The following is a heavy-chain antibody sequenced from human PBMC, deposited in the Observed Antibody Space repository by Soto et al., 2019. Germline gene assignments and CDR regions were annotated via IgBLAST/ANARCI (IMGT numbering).Heavy chain of an antibody. V-gene: IGHV5-51*01. CDR2: IYPGDSDT. Sequence: PGGSLKLSCKGSGYTFTCYCLGWVPQMPGKGLEWMGIIYPGDSDTKYNPSFQGQVTISADKSSTTSFLQWSSLKASDTAIYYCAASIFYYGMDVWGQGTTVTVSS. CDR3: AASIFYYGMDV. J-gene: IGHJ6*02. CDR1: GYTFTCYC.